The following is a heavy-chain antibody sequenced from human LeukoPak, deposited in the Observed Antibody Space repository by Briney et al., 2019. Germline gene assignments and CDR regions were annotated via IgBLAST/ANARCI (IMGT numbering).Heavy chain of an antibody. CDR1: GFTFSSYA. Sequence: GGSLGLSCSASGFTFSSYAMHWVRQAPGKGLEYVSAISSNGGSTYYADSVKGRFTISRDNSKNTLYLQMCSLRAEDTAVYYCVTGENFDWLLYGAKFDYWGQGTLVTVSS. CDR2: ISSNGGST. J-gene: IGHJ4*02. CDR3: VTGENFDWLLYGAKFDY. D-gene: IGHD3-9*01. V-gene: IGHV3-64D*06.